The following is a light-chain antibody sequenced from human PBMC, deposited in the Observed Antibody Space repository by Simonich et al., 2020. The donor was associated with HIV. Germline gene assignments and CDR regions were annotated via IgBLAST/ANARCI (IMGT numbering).Light chain of an antibody. CDR2: LDF. CDR3: QAWDSSTGWV. CDR1: KLGDKY. J-gene: IGLJ3*02. Sequence: SYELTQPPSVSVSPGQTASITCSGDKLGDKYACWYQQKAGQSPVLVIHLDFNRPSGIPERFSGSNSGNTATLTISGTQAMDEADYYCQAWDSSTGWVFGGGTKLTVL. V-gene: IGLV3-1*01.